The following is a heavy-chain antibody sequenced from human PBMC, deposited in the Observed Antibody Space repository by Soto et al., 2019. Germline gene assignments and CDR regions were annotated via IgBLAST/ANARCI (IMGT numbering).Heavy chain of an antibody. CDR1: GFTFRSYG. V-gene: IGHV3-33*01. J-gene: IGHJ3*02. CDR3: ARLYCSASSCYSVGAFDI. D-gene: IGHD2-15*01. Sequence: PGGSLRLSCAASGFTFRSYGVHWVRQAPGKGLEWVALIWFDGSDKYYTESVKGRFTISRDNSKSTLYLQMNSLRAEDTAVYYCARLYCSASSCYSVGAFDIRGQGPMVTVSS. CDR2: IWFDGSDK.